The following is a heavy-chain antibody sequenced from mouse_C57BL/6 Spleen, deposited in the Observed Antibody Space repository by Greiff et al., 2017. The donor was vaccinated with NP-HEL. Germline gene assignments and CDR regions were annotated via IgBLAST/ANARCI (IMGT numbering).Heavy chain of an antibody. J-gene: IGHJ2*01. CDR3: TRGYDVHFDY. Sequence: QVQLKESGAELVRPGASVTLSCKASGYTFTDYEMHWVKQTPVHGLEWIGAIDPETGGTAYNQKFKGKAILTADKSSSTAYMELRSLTSEDSAVYYCTRGYDVHFDYWGQGTTLTVSS. CDR2: IDPETGGT. D-gene: IGHD2-14*01. V-gene: IGHV1-15*01. CDR1: GYTFTDYE.